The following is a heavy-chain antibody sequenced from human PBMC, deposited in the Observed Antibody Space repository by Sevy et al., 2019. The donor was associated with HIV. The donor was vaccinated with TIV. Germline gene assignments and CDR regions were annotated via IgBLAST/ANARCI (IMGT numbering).Heavy chain of an antibody. CDR2: HFYSGST. J-gene: IGHJ6*02. CDR1: GDSVSSGNYY. CDR3: AGAAPAYYYAMGV. V-gene: IGHV4-61*01. Sequence: SETLSLTCTVSGDSVSSGNYYWSWIRQPPGKGLEWIGYHFYSGSTTYNPSLKSRVTISANRSKNQFSLKLSSVTAADTAVYYCAGAAPAYYYAMGVWGQGTTVTVSS. D-gene: IGHD3-16*01.